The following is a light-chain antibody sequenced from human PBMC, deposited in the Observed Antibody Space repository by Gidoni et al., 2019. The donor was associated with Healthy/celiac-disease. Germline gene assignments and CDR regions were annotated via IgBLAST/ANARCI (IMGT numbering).Light chain of an antibody. V-gene: IGKV1-5*03. CDR1: QSISSW. CDR3: QQYNSYSRT. Sequence: DIQMTQSPSTLSASLGDRVTITCRASQSISSWLAWYQQKPGKAPKLLIYKASSLESGVPSRFSGSGSWTEFTLTISSLQPDDFATYYCQQYNSYSRTFGQGTKVEIK. J-gene: IGKJ1*01. CDR2: KAS.